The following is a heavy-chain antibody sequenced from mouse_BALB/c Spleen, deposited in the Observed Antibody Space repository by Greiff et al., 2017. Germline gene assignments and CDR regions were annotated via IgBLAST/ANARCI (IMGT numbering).Heavy chain of an antibody. V-gene: IGHV1-80*01. CDR2: IYPGDGDT. D-gene: IGHD1-1*01. J-gene: IGHJ4*01. CDR3: ARSDYYCSRDY. Sequence: QVQLKESGAELVRPGSSVKISCKASGYAFSSYWMNWVKQRPGQGLEWIGQIYPGDGDTNYNGKFKGKATLTADKSSSTAYMQLSSLTSEDSAVYFCARSDYYCSRDYWGQGTSVTVSS. CDR1: GYAFSSYW.